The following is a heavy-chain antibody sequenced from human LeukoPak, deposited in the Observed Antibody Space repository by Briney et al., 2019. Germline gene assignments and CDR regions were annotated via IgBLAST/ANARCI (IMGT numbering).Heavy chain of an antibody. CDR3: ARDRWWTKPQVTDYVSDY. D-gene: IGHD3-16*01. J-gene: IGHJ4*02. V-gene: IGHV4-34*01. Sequence: PSETLSLTCAVYGGSFSGYYWSWIRQPPGKGLEWIGEINHSGSTNYNPSLKSRVTISVDTSKNQFSLKLSSVTAADTAVYYCARDRWWTKPQVTDYVSDYWGQGTLVTVSS. CDR2: INHSGST. CDR1: GGSFSGYY.